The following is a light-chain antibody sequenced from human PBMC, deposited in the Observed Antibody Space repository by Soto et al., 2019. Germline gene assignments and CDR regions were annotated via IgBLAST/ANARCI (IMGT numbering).Light chain of an antibody. Sequence: DIQMTQSPSAMSAYVGDRVTITCRASQGITNYLAWFQQKPGKVPKRLIYGASDLQSGVPSRFSGSGSGTEFTLTITSLQPEDFATYYCLQHNSYPYTFGQGTKLEIK. V-gene: IGKV1-17*03. CDR1: QGITNY. CDR3: LQHNSYPYT. J-gene: IGKJ2*01. CDR2: GAS.